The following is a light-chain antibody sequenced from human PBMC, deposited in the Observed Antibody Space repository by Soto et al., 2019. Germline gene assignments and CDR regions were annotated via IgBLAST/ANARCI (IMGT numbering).Light chain of an antibody. J-gene: IGLJ2*01. CDR2: RSD. Sequence: QSVLTQPPSASGAPGQRVTISCSGSSSNIGRDNVYWYQHLPGTTPKLLIRRSDQRPSGVPDRFSGFKSCTSASLAISGLRSEDEADYYCAAWDDSRSGVVFGGGTKLTVL. CDR1: SSNIGRDN. CDR3: AAWDDSRSGVV. V-gene: IGLV1-47*01.